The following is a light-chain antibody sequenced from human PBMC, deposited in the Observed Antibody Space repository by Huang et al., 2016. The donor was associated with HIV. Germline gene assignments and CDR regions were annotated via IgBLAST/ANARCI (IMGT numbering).Light chain of an antibody. CDR2: AAS. CDR3: QQTYSTLALT. J-gene: IGKJ4*01. Sequence: DIQMTQSPSSLSASVGDRVTITCRASQSISKDLNWYQQKPGKAPNLLIYAASNLESGVPSRFRGSGSGTDFTLTISSLQPEDFATYYCQQTYSTLALTFGGGTKVEIK. CDR1: QSISKD. V-gene: IGKV1-39*01.